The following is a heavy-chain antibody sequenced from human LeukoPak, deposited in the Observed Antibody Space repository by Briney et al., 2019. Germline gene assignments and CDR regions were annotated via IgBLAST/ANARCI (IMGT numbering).Heavy chain of an antibody. Sequence: PSETLSLTCAVYGGSFSGYYWSWIRQPPGKGLEWIGEINHSGSTNYNPSLKSRVTISVETSKNQFSLKLSSVTAADTAVYYCARHADVIVVVPAANNWFDPWGQGTLVSVSS. V-gene: IGHV4-34*01. CDR3: ARHADVIVVVPAANNWFDP. CDR2: INHSGST. CDR1: GGSFSGYY. D-gene: IGHD2-2*01. J-gene: IGHJ5*02.